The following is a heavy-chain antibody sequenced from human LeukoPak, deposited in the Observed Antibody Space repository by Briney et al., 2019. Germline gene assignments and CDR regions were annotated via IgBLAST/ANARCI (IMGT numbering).Heavy chain of an antibody. V-gene: IGHV4-38-2*02. CDR3: ARAGPYDSSGYYYKYYYYMDV. CDR1: GYSISSGYY. D-gene: IGHD3-22*01. CDR2: IYHSGST. J-gene: IGHJ6*03. Sequence: PSETLSLTCTVSGYSISSGYYWGWIRQPSGKGLEWIGSIYHSGSTYYNPSLKSRVTISVDTSKNQFSLKLSSVTAADTAVYYCARAGPYDSSGYYYKYYYYMDVWGKGTTVTISS.